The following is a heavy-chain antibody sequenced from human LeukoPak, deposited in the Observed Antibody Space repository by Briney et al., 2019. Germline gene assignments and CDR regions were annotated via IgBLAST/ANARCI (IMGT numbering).Heavy chain of an antibody. D-gene: IGHD4-17*01. CDR2: IYYSGST. J-gene: IGHJ4*02. CDR1: GGSISSGGYY. V-gene: IGHV4-31*03. CDR3: ARGSGDYGDANFDY. Sequence: SQTLSLTCTVSGGSISSGGYYWSWIRQHPGKGLEWIGYIYYSGSTYYNPSLRSRVTISVDTSKNQFSLKLSSVTAADTAVYYCARGSGDYGDANFDYWGQGTLVTVSS.